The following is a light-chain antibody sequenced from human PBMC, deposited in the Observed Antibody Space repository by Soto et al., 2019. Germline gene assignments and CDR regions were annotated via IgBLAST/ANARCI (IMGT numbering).Light chain of an antibody. CDR3: SSYTSSSTLV. Sequence: QSALTQPASVSGSPGQSITISCTGTSSDVGGYNYVSWYQQHPGKAPKLMIYDVSNRPSGVSNRFSGSKSCNTASLTISGLQAEDEADYYCSSYTSSSTLVFGSGTQLTVL. J-gene: IGLJ1*01. V-gene: IGLV2-14*01. CDR2: DVS. CDR1: SSDVGGYNY.